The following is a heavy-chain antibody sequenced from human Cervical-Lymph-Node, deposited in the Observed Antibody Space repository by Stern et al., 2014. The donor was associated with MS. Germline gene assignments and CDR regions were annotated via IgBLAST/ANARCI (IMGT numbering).Heavy chain of an antibody. CDR3: ARSPATPSGYDRFDY. V-gene: IGHV5-51*03. D-gene: IGHD5-12*01. Sequence: EVQLVESGAEVKKPGESLKISCEASGYLFDDYWIGWVRQMSGRGLELVAIIFPRDSNTRYSPSVQGQVTISADKSISTAYLQWSSLKPSDTAIYYCARSPATPSGYDRFDYWGQGALVTVSS. J-gene: IGHJ4*02. CDR1: GYLFDDYW. CDR2: IFPRDSNT.